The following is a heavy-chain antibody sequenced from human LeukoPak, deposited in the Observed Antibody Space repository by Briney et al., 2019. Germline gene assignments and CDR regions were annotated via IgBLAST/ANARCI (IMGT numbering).Heavy chain of an antibody. D-gene: IGHD3-10*01. CDR1: GFTFSTYW. CDR3: ARDGSGSYIDVFDI. Sequence: GGSLRLSCAASGFTFSTYWMSWVRQPPGKGLEWVANIKQDGSGKYYVDSVKGRFTISRDNAKNSLYLQMNSLRAEDTAVYYCARDGSGSYIDVFDIWGQGTMVTVSS. CDR2: IKQDGSGK. V-gene: IGHV3-7*01. J-gene: IGHJ3*02.